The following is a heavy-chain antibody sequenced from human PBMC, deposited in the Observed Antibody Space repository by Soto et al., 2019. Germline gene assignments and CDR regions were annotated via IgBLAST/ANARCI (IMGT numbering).Heavy chain of an antibody. CDR1: GFTFSSYW. CDR3: ASMGYYDFWSGPDSPHYYYGMDV. V-gene: IGHV3-74*01. Sequence: GGSLRLSCAASGFTFSSYWMHWVRQAPGKGLVWVSRINSDGSSTSYADSVKGRFTISRDNAKNTLYLQMNSLRAEDTAVYYCASMGYYDFWSGPDSPHYYYGMDVWGQGTTVTVSS. CDR2: INSDGSST. D-gene: IGHD3-3*01. J-gene: IGHJ6*02.